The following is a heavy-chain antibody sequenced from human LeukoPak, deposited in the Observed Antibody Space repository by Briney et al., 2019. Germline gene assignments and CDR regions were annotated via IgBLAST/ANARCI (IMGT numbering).Heavy chain of an antibody. CDR3: ARGVIYQSRSIAVSIPSYYFDY. Sequence: PSETLSLTCAVYGGSFSGYYWSWIRQPPGKGLEWIGEINHSGSTNYNPSLESRVTISVDTSKNQFSLKLSSVTAADTAVYYCARGVIYQSRSIAVSIPSYYFDYWGQGTLVTVSS. D-gene: IGHD2-15*01. CDR1: GGSFSGYY. J-gene: IGHJ4*02. CDR2: INHSGST. V-gene: IGHV4-34*01.